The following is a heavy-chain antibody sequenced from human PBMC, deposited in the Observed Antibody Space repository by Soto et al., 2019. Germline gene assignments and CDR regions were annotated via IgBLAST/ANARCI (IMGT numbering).Heavy chain of an antibody. Sequence: SETLSLTCTVSGGSINSGGFYWSWIRQHPGKGLEWIGYIYYSGSTYYNPSLKSRVIISVDTSKNQFSLRLRSVTAADTAVYYCARAASFYYDNNGYYHCDYWGQGSLVTVS. CDR3: ARAASFYYDNNGYYHCDY. D-gene: IGHD3-22*01. V-gene: IGHV4-31*03. CDR1: GGSINSGGFY. CDR2: IYYSGST. J-gene: IGHJ4*02.